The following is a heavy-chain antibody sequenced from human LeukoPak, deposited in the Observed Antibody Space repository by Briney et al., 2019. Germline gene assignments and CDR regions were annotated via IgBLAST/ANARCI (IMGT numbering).Heavy chain of an antibody. V-gene: IGHV4-61*05. Sequence: SETLSLTCTVSGGSISSSNYYWGWIRQPPGKGLEWIGYMYHSGITNYNPSLKSRVTISVDTSKKQFSLKLNSVTAADTAVYYCARHLPSITSGYFDYWGQGTLVTVSS. J-gene: IGHJ4*02. CDR2: MYHSGIT. D-gene: IGHD3-10*01. CDR3: ARHLPSITSGYFDY. CDR1: GGSISSSNYY.